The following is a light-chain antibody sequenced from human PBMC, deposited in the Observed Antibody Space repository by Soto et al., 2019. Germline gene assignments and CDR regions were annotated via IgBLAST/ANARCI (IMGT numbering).Light chain of an antibody. CDR2: GAS. CDR3: HHDSNWPPWT. V-gene: IGKV3-15*01. J-gene: IGKJ1*01. CDR1: QSVSSN. Sequence: EIVMTQSQATLSVSPGERATLSCRASQSVSSNLAWYQQKPGQAPRLLIYGASARATGIPARFSGSESGIDVTLTLSSLQSEDFAVYYYHHDSNWPPWTVGQGTKVEIK.